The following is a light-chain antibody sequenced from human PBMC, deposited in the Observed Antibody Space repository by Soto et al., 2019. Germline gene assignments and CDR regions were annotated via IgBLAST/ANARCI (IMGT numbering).Light chain of an antibody. Sequence: QSALTQPPSASGSPGQSVTISCTGTSSDIGAYIYVSWYQQHPGKAPKLMISEVSRRPSGVPERFSGSKSGNTASLTVSGLQADDEAHYYCSSYTDRSTNTWVFGGGTKLTVL. J-gene: IGLJ3*02. CDR3: SSYTDRSTNTWV. V-gene: IGLV2-8*01. CDR2: EVS. CDR1: SSDIGAYIY.